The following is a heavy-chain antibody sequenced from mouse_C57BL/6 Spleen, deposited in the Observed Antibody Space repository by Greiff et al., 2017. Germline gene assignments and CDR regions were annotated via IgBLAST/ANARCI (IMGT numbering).Heavy chain of an antibody. J-gene: IGHJ4*01. CDR1: GYTFTSYW. V-gene: IGHV1-55*01. Sequence: QVQLQQSGAELVKPGASVKMSCKASGYTFTSYWITWVKQRPGQGLEWIGDIYPGSGSTNYNEKFKSKATLTVDTSSSTAYMQLSSLTSEDSAVYYCAIIDSVVATDYAMDYWGQGTSVTVSS. CDR3: AIIDSVVATDYAMDY. D-gene: IGHD1-1*01. CDR2: IYPGSGST.